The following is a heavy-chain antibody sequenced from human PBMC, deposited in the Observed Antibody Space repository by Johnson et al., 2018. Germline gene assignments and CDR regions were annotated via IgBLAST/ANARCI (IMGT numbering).Heavy chain of an antibody. J-gene: IGHJ4*02. V-gene: IGHV3-23*04. CDR1: GFSFNSYG. D-gene: IGHD3-3*01. Sequence: VQLVQSGGGLVQPWGSLRLSCVASGFSFNSYGLSWVRQAPGKGLEWVLTFSDSDDNPYYADSVKGRFTISRDNSQNTLYLQLSCLRADDTARYYCARTDFWSGYLFDYWGQGTLVTVSS. CDR2: FSDSDDNP. CDR3: ARTDFWSGYLFDY.